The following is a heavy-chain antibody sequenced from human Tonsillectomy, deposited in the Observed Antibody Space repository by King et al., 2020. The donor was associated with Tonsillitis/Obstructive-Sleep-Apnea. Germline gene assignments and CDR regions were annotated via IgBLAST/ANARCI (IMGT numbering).Heavy chain of an antibody. CDR2: IYYSGST. V-gene: IGHV4-31*03. Sequence: VQLVESGPGLVKPSQTLSLTCTVSGGSISSGGYYWTWIRQHPGKGLQWIGYIYYSGSTYYNPSLKSRVTISVDTSKNQFSLKLSSATAADTAVFYCARGRPLYCSSSSCYPGGSFDYWGQGTLVTVSS. CDR1: GGSISSGGYY. CDR3: ARGRPLYCSSSSCYPGGSFDY. J-gene: IGHJ4*02. D-gene: IGHD2-2*01.